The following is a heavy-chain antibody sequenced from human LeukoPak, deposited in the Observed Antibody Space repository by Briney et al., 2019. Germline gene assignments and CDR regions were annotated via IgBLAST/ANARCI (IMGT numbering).Heavy chain of an antibody. CDR2: IVVGSGNT. J-gene: IGHJ5*02. CDR3: AAIREYGGNLDWFDP. D-gene: IGHD4-23*01. CDR1: GFTFTSSA. V-gene: IGHV1-58*01. Sequence: SVKVSCKASGFTFTSSAVQWVRQARGQRLEWIGWIVVGSGNTNYAQKFQERVTITRDMSPSTAYMELSSLRSEDTAVYYCAAIREYGGNLDWFDPWGQGTLVTVSS.